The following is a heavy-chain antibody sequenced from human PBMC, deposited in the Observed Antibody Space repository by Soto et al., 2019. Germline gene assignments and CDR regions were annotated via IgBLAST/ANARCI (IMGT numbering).Heavy chain of an antibody. CDR3: ARDRCTNGVCYALWFDP. J-gene: IGHJ5*02. D-gene: IGHD2-8*01. V-gene: IGHV3-21*01. Sequence: LRLFCAASGFTFSSYSMNWVRQAPGKGLEWVSSISSSSSYIYYADSVKGRFTISRDNAKNSLYLQMNSLRAEDTAVYYCARDRCTNGVCYALWFDPWGQGTLVTVSS. CDR2: ISSSSSYI. CDR1: GFTFSSYS.